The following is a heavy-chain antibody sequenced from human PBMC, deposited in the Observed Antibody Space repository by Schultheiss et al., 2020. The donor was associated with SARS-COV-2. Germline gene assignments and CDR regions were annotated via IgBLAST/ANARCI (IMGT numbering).Heavy chain of an antibody. V-gene: IGHV4-59*08. J-gene: IGHJ5*02. Sequence: SETLSLTCTVSGGSISSYYWSWIRQPPGKGLEWIGYIYYSGSTNYNPSLKSRVTISVDKSKNQFSLKLSSVTAADTAVYYCARMTTVTTPYWFDPWGQGTLVTVSS. D-gene: IGHD4-17*01. CDR2: IYYSGST. CDR1: GGSISSYY. CDR3: ARMTTVTTPYWFDP.